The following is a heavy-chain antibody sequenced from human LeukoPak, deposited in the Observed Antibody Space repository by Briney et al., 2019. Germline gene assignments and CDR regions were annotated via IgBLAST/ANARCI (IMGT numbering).Heavy chain of an antibody. Sequence: GGSLRLSCAASGFPFSSYAMSWVRQAPGKGLEWVSYINHNGETIYYPDFVKGRFTISRDNAKNSLYLQMNSLRDEDTAVYYCARDNDWAFDYWGQGTLVTVSS. CDR3: ARDNDWAFDY. V-gene: IGHV3-48*02. CDR1: GFPFSSYA. D-gene: IGHD3-9*01. CDR2: INHNGETI. J-gene: IGHJ4*02.